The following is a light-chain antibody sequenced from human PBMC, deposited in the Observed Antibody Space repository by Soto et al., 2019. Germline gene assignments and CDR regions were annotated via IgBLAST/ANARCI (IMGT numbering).Light chain of an antibody. Sequence: EIVLTQSPGTLSLSPGERATLSCRASQSVSNNYLAWYQQEPGQAPRLLIYGASNRATGIPDRFSGSGSGTDFTLTISSLQSEDFAVYYCQQYSNWAPITFGQGTRLEIK. J-gene: IGKJ5*01. CDR3: QQYSNWAPIT. V-gene: IGKV3-20*01. CDR2: GAS. CDR1: QSVSNNY.